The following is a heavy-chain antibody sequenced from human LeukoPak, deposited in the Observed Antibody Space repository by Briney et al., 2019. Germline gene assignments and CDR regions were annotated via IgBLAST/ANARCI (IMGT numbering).Heavy chain of an antibody. CDR3: ARNSGSSTNAFDI. Sequence: ASVKVSCKASGYTFTSYDINWVRQATGPGLEGIGWMNPNSGNTGYAQKLQGRVTITRNTSISTAYMELRSLRSEDTAVYYCARNSGSSTNAFDIWGQGTMVPVSS. D-gene: IGHD1-26*01. CDR1: GYTFTSYD. J-gene: IGHJ3*02. V-gene: IGHV1-8*03. CDR2: MNPNSGNT.